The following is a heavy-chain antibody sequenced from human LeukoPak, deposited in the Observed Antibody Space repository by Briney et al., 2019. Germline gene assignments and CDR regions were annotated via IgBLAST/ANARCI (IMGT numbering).Heavy chain of an antibody. Sequence: GASEKGSRKSSGFTFTDYYIHWGRQAPGQGHEWMGYIGPHSSATSSPQEFQGRVTMTRDTSMSTAYMELTRLTSDDTAVYYCAREGNGLLSKDFDYWGQGTLVTVSS. CDR1: GFTFTDYY. CDR3: AREGNGLLSKDFDY. V-gene: IGHV1-2*02. D-gene: IGHD2/OR15-2a*01. CDR2: IGPHSSAT. J-gene: IGHJ4*02.